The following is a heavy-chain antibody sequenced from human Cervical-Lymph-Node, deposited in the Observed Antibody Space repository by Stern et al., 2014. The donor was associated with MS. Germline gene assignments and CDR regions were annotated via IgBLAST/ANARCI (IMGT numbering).Heavy chain of an antibody. J-gene: IGHJ4*02. V-gene: IGHV3-7*01. CDR3: ASPGTWIS. CDR2: VKQDGSEK. CDR1: GFTFSDYW. D-gene: IGHD2-2*03. Sequence: EVQLLESGGGLVQPGGPLRLSCAGSGFTFSDYWMAWVRQSPGKGLAWVASVKQDGSEKHYVDSVAGRFAISRDNVKNSLYLQMNSLRAEDTAMYYCASPGTWISWGRGTLVTVSS.